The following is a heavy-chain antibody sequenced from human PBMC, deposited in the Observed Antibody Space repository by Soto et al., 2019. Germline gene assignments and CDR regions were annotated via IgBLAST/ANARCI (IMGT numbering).Heavy chain of an antibody. J-gene: IGHJ6*02. D-gene: IGHD6-6*01. V-gene: IGHV3-33*01. CDR2: IWYDGSNK. CDR3: ARDLIAARRGDGMDV. CDR1: GFTFSSYG. Sequence: GGSLRLSCAASGFTFSSYGMHWVRQAPGKGLEWVAVIWYDGSNKYYADSVKGRFTISRDNSKNTLYLQMNSLRAEDTAVYYCARDLIAARRGDGMDVWGQGTTVTVSS.